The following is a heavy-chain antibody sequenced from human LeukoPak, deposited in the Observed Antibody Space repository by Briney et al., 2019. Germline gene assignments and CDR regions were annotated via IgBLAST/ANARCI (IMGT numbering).Heavy chain of an antibody. Sequence: GSLRLSCAASGFTFSSYAMSWVRQAPGKGLEWVSAISGSGGSTYYADSVKGRFTISRDNSKNTLYLQMNSLRAEDTAVYYCNGDRTYYYDSSGYPVDYWGQGTLVTVSS. CDR1: GFTFSSYA. J-gene: IGHJ4*02. CDR2: ISGSGGST. V-gene: IGHV3-23*01. CDR3: NGDRTYYYDSSGYPVDY. D-gene: IGHD3-22*01.